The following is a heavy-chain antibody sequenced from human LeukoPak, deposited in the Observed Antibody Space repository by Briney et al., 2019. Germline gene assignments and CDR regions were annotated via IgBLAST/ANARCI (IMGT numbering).Heavy chain of an antibody. Sequence: PGGSLRLSCAASGFTFSDYGMHWVRQAPGKGLEWVAVISLDGSDEFYADSVKGRFTVSRDDSKNTLYLQMNSLRAEDTAVYYCAKDGGLWVSAHWGDSWGRGTLVTVSS. V-gene: IGHV3-30*18. CDR2: ISLDGSDE. D-gene: IGHD7-27*01. CDR3: AKDGGLWVSAHWGDS. J-gene: IGHJ4*02. CDR1: GFTFSDYG.